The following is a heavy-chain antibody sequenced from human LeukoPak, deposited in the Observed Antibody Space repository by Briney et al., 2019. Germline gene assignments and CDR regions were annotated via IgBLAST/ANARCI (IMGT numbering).Heavy chain of an antibody. V-gene: IGHV4-39*01. D-gene: IGHD3-22*01. J-gene: IGHJ3*02. Sequence: SETLSLTCTVSGGSISSSSYYWGWIRQPPGKGLEWIGSIYCSGSTYYNPSLKSRVTISVDTSKNQFSLKLSSVTAADTAVYYCASQGYYYDSSGYSTSPHAFDIWGQGTMVTVSS. CDR3: ASQGYYYDSSGYSTSPHAFDI. CDR2: IYCSGST. CDR1: GGSISSSSYY.